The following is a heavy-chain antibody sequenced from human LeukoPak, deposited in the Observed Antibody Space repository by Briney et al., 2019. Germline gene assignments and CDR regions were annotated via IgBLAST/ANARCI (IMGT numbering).Heavy chain of an antibody. Sequence: PGGSLRLSCTASGFTLSNYDMHWVRQGVGKGLEWVAVIGVAGDTHYPGSVKGRFIVSRENAKNSLYLQVNSLRAGDTAVYYCARGPHHYHYGMDVWGQGTTVTVSS. V-gene: IGHV3-13*01. CDR2: IGVAGDT. J-gene: IGHJ6*02. CDR3: ARGPHHYHYGMDV. CDR1: GFTLSNYD.